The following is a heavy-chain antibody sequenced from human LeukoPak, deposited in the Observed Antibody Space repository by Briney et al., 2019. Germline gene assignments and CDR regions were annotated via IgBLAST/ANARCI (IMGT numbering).Heavy chain of an antibody. CDR2: INHSGST. J-gene: IGHJ4*02. CDR1: GGSFSGYY. D-gene: IGHD3-16*01. V-gene: IGHV4-34*01. CDR3: ASMYDWYFDY. Sequence: SETLSLTCAVYGGSFSGYYWSWIRQPPGKGLEWIGEINHSGSTNYNPSLKSRVTISVDTSKNQFSLKLSSVTAADTAVYYCASMYDWYFDYWGQGTLVTVSS.